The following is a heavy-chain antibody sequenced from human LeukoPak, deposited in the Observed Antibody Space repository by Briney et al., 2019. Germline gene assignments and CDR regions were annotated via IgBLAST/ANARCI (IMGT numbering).Heavy chain of an antibody. CDR1: GGSISSSTYY. Sequence: SETLSLTCTVSGGSISSSTYYWGWIRQPPGKGLEWIGSIYYSGSTYFNPSLKSRVTMSADTSKNQFSLKLSFVTAADTALYYCVRVDGSGYSPYWGQGALVTVSS. CDR2: IYYSGST. V-gene: IGHV4-39*01. CDR3: VRVDGSGYSPY. J-gene: IGHJ4*02. D-gene: IGHD5-18*01.